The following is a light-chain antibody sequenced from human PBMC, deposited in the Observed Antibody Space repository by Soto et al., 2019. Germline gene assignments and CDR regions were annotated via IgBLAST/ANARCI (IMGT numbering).Light chain of an antibody. V-gene: IGLV4-69*01. J-gene: IGLJ1*01. Sequence: QSVLTQSPSASASLGASVKLTCTLSRGHSNYAIAWHQQQSEKGPRYLMKVNSDGSHSKGDGIPDRFSGSSSGAERYLSISSLQSEDEADYYCQTWATGSYVFGTGTKVTVL. CDR2: VNSDGSH. CDR1: RGHSNYA. CDR3: QTWATGSYV.